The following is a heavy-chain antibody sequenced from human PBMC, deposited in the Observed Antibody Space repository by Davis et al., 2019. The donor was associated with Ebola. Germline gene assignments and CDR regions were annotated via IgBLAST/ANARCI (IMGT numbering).Heavy chain of an antibody. CDR3: ARGVSIYCTNGVCYTGNWFDP. Sequence: GESLKISCATSGFTFTHYAMTWLRQAPGKGPEWISYISSTGSYTDYADSVKGRFTISRDNTKSSLYLQMNSLRAEDTAVYYSARGVSIYCTNGVCYTGNWFDPWGQGTLVTVSS. J-gene: IGHJ5*02. V-gene: IGHV3-11*06. CDR1: GFTFTHYA. CDR2: ISSTGSYT. D-gene: IGHD2-8*01.